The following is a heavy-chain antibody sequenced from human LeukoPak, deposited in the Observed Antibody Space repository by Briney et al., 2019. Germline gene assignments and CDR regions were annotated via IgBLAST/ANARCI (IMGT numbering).Heavy chain of an antibody. CDR2: INHSGSA. CDR3: ARGQGTVTTH. V-gene: IGHV4-34*01. Sequence: SETLSLTCAVSGGSFSGYYWTWIRQPPGKGLEWIGEINHSGSANYNPSLKSRVTISLDTSKNQFSLKLSSVTAADTAVYYCARGQGTVTTHWGQGTLVTVAS. D-gene: IGHD4-17*01. CDR1: GGSFSGYY. J-gene: IGHJ4*02.